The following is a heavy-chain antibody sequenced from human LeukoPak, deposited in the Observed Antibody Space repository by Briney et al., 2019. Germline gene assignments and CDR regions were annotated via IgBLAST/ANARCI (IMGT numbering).Heavy chain of an antibody. J-gene: IGHJ6*03. D-gene: IGHD2-15*01. V-gene: IGHV3-11*01. CDR2: ISRSGSTK. CDR1: GFTFDDYA. Sequence: PGRSLRLSCAASGFTFDDYAMHWVRQAPGKGLEWVSSISRSGSTKYYADSVKGRFTISRDNAKNSLFLQMNSLRAEDTAVYYCARVLRYCSGGNCYSGGLGYMDVWGKGTTVTISS. CDR3: ARVLRYCSGGNCYSGGLGYMDV.